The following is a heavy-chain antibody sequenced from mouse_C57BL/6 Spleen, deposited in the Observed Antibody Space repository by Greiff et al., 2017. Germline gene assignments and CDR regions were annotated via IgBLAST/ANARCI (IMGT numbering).Heavy chain of an antibody. CDR2: ISGGGGNT. V-gene: IGHV5-9*01. CDR3: ARQKVINYDLDY. CDR1: GFTFSSYT. J-gene: IGHJ2*01. D-gene: IGHD2-1*01. Sequence: EVHLVESGGGLVKPGGSLKLSCAASGFTFSSYTMSWVRQTPEKRLEWVATISGGGGNTYYPDSVKGRFTISRDNAKNTLYLQMSSLRSEDTALYYCARQKVINYDLDYWGQGTTLTVSS.